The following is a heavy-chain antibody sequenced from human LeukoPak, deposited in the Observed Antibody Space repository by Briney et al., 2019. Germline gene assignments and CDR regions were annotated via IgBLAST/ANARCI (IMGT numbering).Heavy chain of an antibody. CDR1: GGTFSSYA. V-gene: IGHV1-69*01. D-gene: IGHD6-13*01. Sequence: SVKVSCKASGGTFSSYAISWVRQAPGQGLEWMGGIIPIFGTANYAQKFQGRATITADGSTSTAYMELSSLRSEDTAVYYCAKGYIGAAAETWGQGTLVTVSS. CDR3: AKGYIGAAAET. CDR2: IIPIFGTA. J-gene: IGHJ5*02.